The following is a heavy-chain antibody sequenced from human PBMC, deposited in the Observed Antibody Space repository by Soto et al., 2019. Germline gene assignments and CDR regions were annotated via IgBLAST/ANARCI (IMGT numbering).Heavy chain of an antibody. Sequence: QVQLVQSGAEVKKPGASVKVSCKASGYTFTGYYMHWVRQAPGQGLEWMGWINPNSGGTNYAQKFQGRVTMTRDTSISTAYMELSRLRSDDTAVYYCARDPYSGIIGTGGGYYYGMDVWGQGTTVTVSS. CDR2: INPNSGGT. CDR3: ARDPYSGIIGTGGGYYYGMDV. CDR1: GYTFTGYY. V-gene: IGHV1-2*02. D-gene: IGHD1-20*01. J-gene: IGHJ6*02.